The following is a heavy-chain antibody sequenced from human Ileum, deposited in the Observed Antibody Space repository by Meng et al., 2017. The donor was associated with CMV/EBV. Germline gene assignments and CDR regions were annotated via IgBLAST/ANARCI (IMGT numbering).Heavy chain of an antibody. CDR2: ISNRGSA. V-gene: IGHV4-4*08. CDR3: ASFYDFWGGLDN. J-gene: IGHJ4*02. CDR1: GAFLSSHH. D-gene: IGHD3-3*01. Sequence: SETLSLTCSVSGAFLSSHHWTWIRQIPGKGLEWIGYISNRGSANSNPSLQSPLSISVDTAKNHVYLQLNTMTPADTAVYYCASFYDFWGGLDNWGQGTLVTVSS.